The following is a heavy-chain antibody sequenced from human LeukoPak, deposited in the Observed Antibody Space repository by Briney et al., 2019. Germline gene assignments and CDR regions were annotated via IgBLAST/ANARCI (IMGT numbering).Heavy chain of an antibody. CDR3: ARYCSGVSCYSGYDY. D-gene: IGHD2-15*01. CDR2: IWHDENTR. Sequence: GGSLRLSCVASGFTFSSYGMHWVRQAPGKGLEWVATIWHDENTRYYVHSVKGRFTISRDNSNNTLYLQIGSLRAEDMAVDYCARYCSGVSCYSGYDYWGQGTLVTVSS. V-gene: IGHV3-33*01. J-gene: IGHJ4*02. CDR1: GFTFSSYG.